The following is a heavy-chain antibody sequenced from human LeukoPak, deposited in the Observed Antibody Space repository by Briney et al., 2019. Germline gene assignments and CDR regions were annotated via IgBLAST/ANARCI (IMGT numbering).Heavy chain of an antibody. V-gene: IGHV4-59*01. D-gene: IGHD3-22*01. Sequence: SESLSLTCTVSGGSISSYHWSWIRQPPGKGLEWIGPIFYSGSTNYKPSLKSRLTISVDTSKNQFSLKLTSVTAADTAVYFCARGPYYYDSTGYRPNYDYWGQGTLVTVSS. CDR1: GGSISSYH. CDR3: ARGPYYYDSTGYRPNYDY. CDR2: IFYSGST. J-gene: IGHJ4*02.